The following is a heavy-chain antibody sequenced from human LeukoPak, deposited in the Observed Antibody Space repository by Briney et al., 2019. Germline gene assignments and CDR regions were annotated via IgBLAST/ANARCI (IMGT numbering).Heavy chain of an antibody. V-gene: IGHV1-18*01. CDR1: GYTFTSYG. J-gene: IGHJ5*02. D-gene: IGHD5-18*01. CDR3: ARVKARYSYGSDP. CDR2: ISAYNGNT. Sequence: ASVTVSCKASGYTFTSYGISWVRQAPGQGLEWMGWISAYNGNTNYAQKLQGRVTMTTDASTSTAYMELRSLRSDDTAVYYCARVKARYSYGSDPWGQGTLVTVSS.